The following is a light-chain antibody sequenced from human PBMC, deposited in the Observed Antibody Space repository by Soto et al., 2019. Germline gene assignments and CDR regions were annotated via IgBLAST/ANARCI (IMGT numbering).Light chain of an antibody. V-gene: IGKV1-9*01. J-gene: IGKJ2*01. CDR3: QQLNSYPRT. CDR1: QGISSY. Sequence: DIQLTQSPSFLSASVGDRVTITCRASQGISSYLAWYQQKPGKAPILLIYAASTLQSGVPSRFSGSGSGTEFTLTISSLQPEDFATYYCQQLNSYPRTFGQGTKLEIK. CDR2: AAS.